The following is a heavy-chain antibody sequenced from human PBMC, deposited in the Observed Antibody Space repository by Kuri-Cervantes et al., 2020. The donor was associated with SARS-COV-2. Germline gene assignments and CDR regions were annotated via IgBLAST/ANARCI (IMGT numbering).Heavy chain of an antibody. J-gene: IGHJ4*02. CDR2: INSGGSTI. V-gene: IGHV3-11*04. CDR3: ARDLRLGKSLDY. Sequence: GESLKISCEASGFFFRDYHMTWIRQAPGKGLEWVSYINSGGSTIFYADSVKGRFTISRDNAKNSLYLQMSSLRAEDTAVYYCARDLRLGKSLDYWGQGTLVTVSS. CDR1: GFFFRDYH. D-gene: IGHD7-27*01.